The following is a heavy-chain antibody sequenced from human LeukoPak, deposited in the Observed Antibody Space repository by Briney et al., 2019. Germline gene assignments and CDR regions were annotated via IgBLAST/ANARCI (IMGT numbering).Heavy chain of an antibody. Sequence: PGGSLRLSCAASGVTVSNNFMLWVRQAPGKGLEWVSLIYSGGDTHYADSVKGRFTISRDNSKNTLYLQMNNLRAEDTAVYYCATLHRGAMNYWGQGTLVTVSS. CDR2: IYSGGDT. V-gene: IGHV3-66*01. CDR1: GVTVSNNF. J-gene: IGHJ4*02. CDR3: ATLHRGAMNY. D-gene: IGHD3-10*01.